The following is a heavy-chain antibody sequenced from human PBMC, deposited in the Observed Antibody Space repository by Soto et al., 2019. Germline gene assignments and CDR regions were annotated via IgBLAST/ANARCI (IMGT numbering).Heavy chain of an antibody. CDR2: ISGSGIST. CDR1: GFTFSTYP. Sequence: GGSLRLSCAASGFTFSTYPMSWVRQAPGKGLEWVSGISGSGISTYYTDSVKGRFTISRDNSKNTVFLQMNSLRDEDTAVYYCVTTKVITESYYYYELDVWGQGTTVTVSS. V-gene: IGHV3-23*01. CDR3: VTTKVITESYYYYELDV. D-gene: IGHD3-10*01. J-gene: IGHJ6*02.